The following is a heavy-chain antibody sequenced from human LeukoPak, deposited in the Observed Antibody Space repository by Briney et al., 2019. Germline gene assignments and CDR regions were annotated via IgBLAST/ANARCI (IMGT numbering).Heavy chain of an antibody. J-gene: IGHJ4*02. V-gene: IGHV4-59*01. CDR1: GDSITTYY. CDR2: IYYKGNT. CDR3: ARRGSLDY. D-gene: IGHD5-12*01. Sequence: SETLSLTCTVSGDSITTYYWSWIRQPPGKGLEWIGYIYYKGNTNYNPSLKSRVTMSLDTSKNQFSLKLNSVTAADTAVHYCARRGSLDYWGQGTLVTVSS.